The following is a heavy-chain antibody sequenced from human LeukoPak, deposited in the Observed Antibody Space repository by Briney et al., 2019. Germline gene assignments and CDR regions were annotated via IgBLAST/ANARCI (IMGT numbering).Heavy chain of an antibody. J-gene: IGHJ4*02. CDR1: GFTFSSYA. CDR2: ISGSGGST. Sequence: GGSLRLSCAASGFTFSSYAMSWVRQAPGKGLEWVSAISGSGGSTCYADSVKGRFTISRDNSKNTLYLQMNSLRAEDTAVYYCVRFVVVPAAILYFDYWGQGTLVTVSS. V-gene: IGHV3-23*01. CDR3: VRFVVVPAAILYFDY. D-gene: IGHD2-2*01.